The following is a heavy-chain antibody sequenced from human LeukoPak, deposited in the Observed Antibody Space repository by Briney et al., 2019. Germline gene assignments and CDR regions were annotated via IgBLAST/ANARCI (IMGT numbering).Heavy chain of an antibody. J-gene: IGHJ3*02. CDR1: GFTFSSYS. V-gene: IGHV3-21*01. CDR2: ISSSSSYI. D-gene: IGHD2-2*01. CDR3: ARDLDPHQPLLAAFDI. Sequence: PGESLRLSCAASGFTFSSYSMNWVRQAPGKGLEWVSSISSSSSYIYYADSVKGRFTISRDNAKNSLYLQMNSLKAEDTAVYYCARDLDPHQPLLAAFDIWGQGTMITVSS.